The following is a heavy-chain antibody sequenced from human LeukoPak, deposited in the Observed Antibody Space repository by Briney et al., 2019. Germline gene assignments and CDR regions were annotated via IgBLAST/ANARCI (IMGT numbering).Heavy chain of an antibody. Sequence: GGSLRLSCAASGFTFSSYSMNWVRQAPGKGLEWVSYISSSGSTIYYADSVKGRFTISRDNAKNSLYLQMNSLRAEDTAVYYCARVPTDQLEGGWFDPWGQGTLVTVSS. CDR1: GFTFSSYS. V-gene: IGHV3-48*04. D-gene: IGHD2-2*01. J-gene: IGHJ5*02. CDR2: ISSSGSTI. CDR3: ARVPTDQLEGGWFDP.